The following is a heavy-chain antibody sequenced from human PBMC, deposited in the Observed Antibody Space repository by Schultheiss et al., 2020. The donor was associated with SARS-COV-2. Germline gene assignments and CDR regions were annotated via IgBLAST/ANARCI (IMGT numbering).Heavy chain of an antibody. D-gene: IGHD2-8*02. CDR2: ISWNSGSI. J-gene: IGHJ4*02. Sequence: GGSLRLSCAASGFTFDDYAMHWVRQAPGKGLEWVSGISWNSGSIGYADSVKGRFTISRDNAKNSLYLQMDSLRAEDTALYYCVRGSGGNYDYWGQGTLVTVSS. CDR3: VRGSGGNYDY. CDR1: GFTFDDYA. V-gene: IGHV3-9*01.